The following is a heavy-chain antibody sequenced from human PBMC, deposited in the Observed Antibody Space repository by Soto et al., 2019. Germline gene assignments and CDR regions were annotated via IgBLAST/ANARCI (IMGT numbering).Heavy chain of an antibody. D-gene: IGHD2-2*02. CDR3: ARRPPDCSSTSCYRRGSWFDP. V-gene: IGHV1-69*01. CDR1: GGTFSSYA. CDR2: IIPIFGTA. J-gene: IGHJ5*02. Sequence: QVQLVQSGAEVKKPGSSVKVSCKASGGTFSSYAISWVRQAPGQGLEWMGGIIPIFGTANYAQKFQGRVTITADESTSTAYMGLSSLRSEDTAVYYCARRPPDCSSTSCYRRGSWFDPWGQGTLVNVSS.